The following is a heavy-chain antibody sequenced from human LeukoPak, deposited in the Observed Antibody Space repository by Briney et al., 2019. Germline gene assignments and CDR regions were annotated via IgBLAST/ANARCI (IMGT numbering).Heavy chain of an antibody. D-gene: IGHD3-22*01. CDR2: TYYSGST. CDR3: ATIYYDSSGYSDAFDI. J-gene: IGHJ3*02. V-gene: IGHV4-39*07. Sequence: PSETLSLTCSASGGPISSSTHYWGWIRQPPGKGLEWIGSTYYSGSTYYNPSLKSRVTISVDTSKNQFSLKLSSVTAADTAVYYCATIYYDSSGYSDAFDIWGQGTMVTVSS. CDR1: GGPISSSTHY.